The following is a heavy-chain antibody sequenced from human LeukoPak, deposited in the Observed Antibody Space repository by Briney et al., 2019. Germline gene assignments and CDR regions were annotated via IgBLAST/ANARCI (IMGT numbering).Heavy chain of an antibody. J-gene: IGHJ6*03. Sequence: SETLSLTCAVSGGSITRGSYYWTWIRQPAGKALEWIGHVFTSGNTNYNPSLKGRVTISIETSKSQFSLNLNSVTAADTAVYYCARDYCSSTSCSYGVYYMDVWGKGTTVTISS. D-gene: IGHD2-2*01. V-gene: IGHV4-61*09. CDR1: GGSITRGSYY. CDR3: ARDYCSSTSCSYGVYYMDV. CDR2: VFTSGNT.